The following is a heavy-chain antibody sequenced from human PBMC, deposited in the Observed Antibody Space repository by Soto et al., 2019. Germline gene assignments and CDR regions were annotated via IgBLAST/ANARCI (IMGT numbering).Heavy chain of an antibody. D-gene: IGHD6-13*01. J-gene: IGHJ6*03. V-gene: IGHV1-8*01. CDR2: MNPNSGKT. Sequence: QVQLVQSGAEVKKPGASVKVSCKASGYTFTSYDINWVRQASGQGLEWMGWMNPNSGKTGYAQKFQGRGTLSRNTSISTAYMELSSLRSEDTAVYYCARAAAAAGHQGYYYYLDVWGKGTTVTVSS. CDR1: GYTFTSYD. CDR3: ARAAAAAGHQGYYYYLDV.